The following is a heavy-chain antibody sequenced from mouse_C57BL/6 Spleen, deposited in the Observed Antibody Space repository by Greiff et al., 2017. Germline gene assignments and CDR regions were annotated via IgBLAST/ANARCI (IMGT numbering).Heavy chain of an antibody. V-gene: IGHV5-9-1*02. D-gene: IGHD1-1*01. CDR3: TRDRTTVVEDYAMDY. CDR1: GFTFSSYA. J-gene: IGHJ4*01. Sequence: EVKVVESGEGLVKPGGSLKLSCAASGFTFSSYAMSWVRQTPEKRLEWVAYISSGGDYIYYADTVKGRFTISRDNARNTLYLQMSSLKSEDTAMYYCTRDRTTVVEDYAMDYWGQGTSVTVSS. CDR2: ISSGGDYI.